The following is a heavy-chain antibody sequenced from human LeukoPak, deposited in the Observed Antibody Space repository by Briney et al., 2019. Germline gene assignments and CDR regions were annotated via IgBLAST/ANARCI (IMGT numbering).Heavy chain of an antibody. CDR1: GGSISSYY. CDR2: IYYSGST. V-gene: IGHV4-59*01. D-gene: IGHD5-18*01. J-gene: IGHJ4*02. CDR3: ARGYSYGYLVFDY. Sequence: SETLSLTCTVSGGSISSYYWSWIRQPPGKGLAWIGYIYYSGSTNYNPSLKSRVTISVDTSKNQFSLKLRSVTAADTAVYYCARGYSYGYLVFDYWVQGTLVTVSS.